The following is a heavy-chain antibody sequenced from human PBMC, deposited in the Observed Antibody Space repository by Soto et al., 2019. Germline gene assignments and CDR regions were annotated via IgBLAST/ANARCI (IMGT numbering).Heavy chain of an antibody. CDR2: TYYRSRWYN. CDR3: AGTTSHQWYYMDV. CDR1: GDSVSSNSAA. J-gene: IGHJ6*03. Sequence: QVQLQESGPGLVKPSQTLSLTCAISGDSVSSNSAAWNWIRLSPSRGLEWLARTYYRSRWYNDYAVSVRSRITVNPDTSKSQFSLQRTSVTPEDTAVYYCAGTTSHQWYYMDVWGKGTTVTVSS. V-gene: IGHV6-1*01. D-gene: IGHD1-7*01.